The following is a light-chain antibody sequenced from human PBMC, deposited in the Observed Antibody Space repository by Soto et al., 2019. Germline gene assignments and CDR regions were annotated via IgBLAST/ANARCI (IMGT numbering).Light chain of an antibody. Sequence: QSVLTQPPSVSGAPGQRVTISCTGSSCNIGAVYDVHWYQQLPGTAPKLLIYGNSNRPSGVPDRFSGSKSGTSASLAITGLQAEDEADYYCNSYTSSTTYVFGTGTKVTVL. CDR1: SCNIGAVYD. CDR3: NSYTSSTTYV. J-gene: IGLJ1*01. CDR2: GNS. V-gene: IGLV1-40*01.